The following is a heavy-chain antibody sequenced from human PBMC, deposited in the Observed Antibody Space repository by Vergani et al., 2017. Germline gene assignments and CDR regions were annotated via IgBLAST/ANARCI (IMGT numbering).Heavy chain of an antibody. CDR2: INPSGGST. D-gene: IGHD4-23*01. V-gene: IGHV1-46*03. Sequence: QVQLVQSGAEVKKPGASVKVSCKASGYTFTGYYMHWVRQAPGQGLEWMGIINPSGGSTSYAQKFQGRVTMTRDTSTSTVYMELSSLRSEDTAVYYCARDNVDYGGNSQVHYYYGMDVWGQGTTVTVSS. CDR1: GYTFTGYY. J-gene: IGHJ6*02. CDR3: ARDNVDYGGNSQVHYYYGMDV.